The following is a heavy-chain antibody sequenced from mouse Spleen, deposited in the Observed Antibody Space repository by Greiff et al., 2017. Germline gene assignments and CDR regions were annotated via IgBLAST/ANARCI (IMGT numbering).Heavy chain of an antibody. CDR1: GFTFSDYG. J-gene: IGHJ4*01. Sequence: LVESGGGLVKPGGSLKLSCAASGFTFSDYGMHWGRQAPEKGREWVAYISSGSSTIYYADTVKGRFTISRDNAKNTLFLQMTSLRSEDTAMYYCARRGVRQSPFYAMDYWGQGTSVTVSS. CDR2: ISSGSSTI. V-gene: IGHV5-17*01. D-gene: IGHD2-14*01. CDR3: ARRGVRQSPFYAMDY.